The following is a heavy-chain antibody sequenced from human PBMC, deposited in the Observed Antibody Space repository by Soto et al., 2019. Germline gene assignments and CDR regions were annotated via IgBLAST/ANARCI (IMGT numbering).Heavy chain of an antibody. CDR1: GFTFSDHY. D-gene: IGHD3-22*01. Sequence: QVQLVESGGGLVKPGGSLRLSCAASGFTFSDHYMSWIRQAPGKGLEWVSYISGSGNTIYYADSLKGRFTISRDNAKNSLYLKMNSLRAEDTAVYYCARGARRDESSGRRSWFDPWGHGTLVNVSS. J-gene: IGHJ5*02. V-gene: IGHV3-11*01. CDR3: ARGARRDESSGRRSWFDP. CDR2: ISGSGNTI.